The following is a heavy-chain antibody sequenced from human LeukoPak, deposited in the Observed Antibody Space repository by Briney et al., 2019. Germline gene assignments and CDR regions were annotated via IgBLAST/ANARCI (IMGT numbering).Heavy chain of an antibody. V-gene: IGHV4-38-2*02. Sequence: SETLSLTCTVSGYSISSGYYWGWIRQPPGKGLEWIGSIYHSGSTYYNPSLKSRVTISVDTSKNQFSLKLSSVTAADTAVYYCARDGVVVAAMGGYFDYWGQGTLVIVSS. CDR1: GYSISSGYY. CDR3: ARDGVVVAAMGGYFDY. D-gene: IGHD2-15*01. J-gene: IGHJ4*02. CDR2: IYHSGST.